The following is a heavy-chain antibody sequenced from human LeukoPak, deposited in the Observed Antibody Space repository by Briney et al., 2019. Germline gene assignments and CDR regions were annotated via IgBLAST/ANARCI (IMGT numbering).Heavy chain of an antibody. CDR3: AKETTMYAFDI. V-gene: IGHV3-48*03. CDR2: ISSSGSTI. J-gene: IGHJ3*02. CDR1: GFTFSSYE. Sequence: PGGSLRLSCAASGFTFSSYEMNWVRQAPGKGLEWVSYISSSGSTIYYADSVKGRFTISRDNAKNSLYLQMNSLTTEDTALYFCAKETTMYAFDIWGQGTMVTVSS. D-gene: IGHD1-1*01.